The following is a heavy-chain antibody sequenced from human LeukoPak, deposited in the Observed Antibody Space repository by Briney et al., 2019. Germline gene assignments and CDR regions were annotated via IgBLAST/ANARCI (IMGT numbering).Heavy chain of an antibody. CDR2: IKLDGSEK. CDR3: ARELCPADH. Sequence: GGSLRLSCAASGFTFSSYWMGWVRQAPGKGLEWVANIKLDGSEKHYVESVKGRFTISRDNAKSSLYLQMNSLRAEDTAVYYCARELCPADHWGQGTLVTVSS. J-gene: IGHJ4*02. V-gene: IGHV3-7*01. D-gene: IGHD2-2*01. CDR1: GFTFSSYW.